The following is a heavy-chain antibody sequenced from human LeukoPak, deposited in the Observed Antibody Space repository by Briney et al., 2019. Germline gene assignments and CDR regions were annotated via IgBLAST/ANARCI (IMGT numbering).Heavy chain of an antibody. Sequence: ETLSLTCAVYGGSFSGYYWSWIRQPPGKGLEWIGEINHSGSTNYNPSLKSRVTISVDTSKNQFSLKLSPVTAADTAVYYCARGRGAVPFDPWGQGTLVTVSS. D-gene: IGHD6-19*01. CDR3: ARGRGAVPFDP. CDR1: GGSFSGYY. J-gene: IGHJ5*02. V-gene: IGHV4-34*01. CDR2: INHSGST.